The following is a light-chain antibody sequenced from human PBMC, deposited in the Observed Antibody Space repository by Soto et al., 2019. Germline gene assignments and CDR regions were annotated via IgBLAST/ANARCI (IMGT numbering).Light chain of an antibody. CDR1: SSDVGGYNY. CDR3: SSYTSSGTRV. Sequence: QSVLTQPASVSGSPGQSIAISCTGTSSDVGGYNYVSWYQQHPGKAPKLMIYDVSNRPSGVSNRFSGSKSGNTASLTISGLQAEDEADYYCSSYTSSGTRVLGGGTKLTVL. J-gene: IGLJ2*01. CDR2: DVS. V-gene: IGLV2-14*01.